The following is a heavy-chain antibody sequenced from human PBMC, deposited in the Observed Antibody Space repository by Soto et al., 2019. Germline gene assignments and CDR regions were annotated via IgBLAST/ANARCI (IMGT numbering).Heavy chain of an antibody. V-gene: IGHV1-69*02. CDR3: XXXXXXYYGMDV. J-gene: IGHJ6*02. Sequence: QVKLVQSGAEVKKPGSSVKVSCKASGDTFSSYNINWVRQAPGQGLEWMGRIIPILGRTNYARKFQGRVTITADKXXXXXXXXXXXXXXXXXXXXXXXXXXXXYYGMDVWGQGTTVTVSS. CDR2: IIPILGRT. CDR1: GDTFSSYN.